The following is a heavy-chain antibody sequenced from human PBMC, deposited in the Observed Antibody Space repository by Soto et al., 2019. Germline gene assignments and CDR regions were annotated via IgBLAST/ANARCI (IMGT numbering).Heavy chain of an antibody. V-gene: IGHV3-30*18. D-gene: IGHD2-2*01. CDR1: GFTFSSYG. CDR3: AKVLGYCSSSSCSRDMYYYYGMDV. Sequence: GGSVRLSXAASGFTFSSYGMHWVRQAPGKGLEWVAVISYDGSNKYYADSAKGRFTISRDNPKNTLYLQMNSLRAEDTAVYYCAKVLGYCSSSSCSRDMYYYYGMDVWGQGTTVTVSS. J-gene: IGHJ6*02. CDR2: ISYDGSNK.